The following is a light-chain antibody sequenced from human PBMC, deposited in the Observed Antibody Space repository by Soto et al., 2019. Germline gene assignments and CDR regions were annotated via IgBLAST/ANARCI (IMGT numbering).Light chain of an antibody. J-gene: IGLJ1*01. CDR3: SSYTSSSTLYV. Sequence: QSALTQPASVSGSPGQSITISCTGTSSDVGGYNYVSWYQQHPGKAPKLMIYEVSNRPSGVYNRFSGSKSGNTASLTISGLQAEDEADHYCSSYTSSSTLYVFGIGTKLTVL. V-gene: IGLV2-14*01. CDR1: SSDVGGYNY. CDR2: EVS.